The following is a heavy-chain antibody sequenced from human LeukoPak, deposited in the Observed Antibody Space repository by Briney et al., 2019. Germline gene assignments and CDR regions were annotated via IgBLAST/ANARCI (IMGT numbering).Heavy chain of an antibody. V-gene: IGHV3-23*01. CDR2: SSDSGGST. CDR3: AKRGVVIRVILVGFHKEAYYFDS. CDR1: GITLTNYG. J-gene: IGHJ4*02. Sequence: GGSLRLSCAVSGITLTNYGMSWVRQAPGKGLEWVAGSSDSGGSTNYADSVKGRFTISRDNPKNTLDLQMNSLRAKDTAVYFCAKRGVVIRVILVGFHKEAYYFDSWGQGALVTVSS. D-gene: IGHD3-22*01.